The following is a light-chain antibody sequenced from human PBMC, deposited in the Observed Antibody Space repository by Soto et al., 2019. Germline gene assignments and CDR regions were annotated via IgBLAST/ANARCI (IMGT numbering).Light chain of an antibody. CDR3: GAGDSSLSAYV. Sequence: VAASLKKKITISCSGSSSNIACNSVSWYQQLPGTAPKLLIYDDNKRPSGIPDRFSGSKSGTSATLGITGCQTGDEADYYCGAGDSSLSAYVFGTFPKVTFL. CDR2: DDN. J-gene: IGLJ1*01. V-gene: IGLV1-51*01. CDR1: SSNIACNS.